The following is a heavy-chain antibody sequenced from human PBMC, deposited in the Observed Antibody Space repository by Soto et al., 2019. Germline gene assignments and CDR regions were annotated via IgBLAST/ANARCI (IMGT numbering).Heavy chain of an antibody. CDR1: GYTFTSYG. J-gene: IGHJ4*02. V-gene: IGHV1-18*01. D-gene: IGHD3-10*01. Sequence: ASVKVSCKASGYTFTSYGISWVRQAPGQGLEWMGWISAYNGNTNYAQKLQGRVTMTTDTSTSTAYMELRSLRSDDTAVYYCARDDPRTYGSGSYPYWGQGTLVTVSS. CDR3: ARDDPRTYGSGSYPY. CDR2: ISAYNGNT.